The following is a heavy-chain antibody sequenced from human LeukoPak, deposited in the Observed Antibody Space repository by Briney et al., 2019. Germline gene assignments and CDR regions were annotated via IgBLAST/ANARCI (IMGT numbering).Heavy chain of an antibody. CDR3: ARDLVGTAIWAFDI. D-gene: IGHD2-21*02. CDR1: GGSISSYY. Sequence: NPSETLSLTCTVSGGSISSYYWSWIRQPAGKGLEWIGRIYTSGSTNYNPSLKSRVTISVGKSKNQFSLKLSSVTAADTAVYYCARDLVGTAIWAFDIWGQGTMVTVSS. CDR2: IYTSGST. J-gene: IGHJ3*02. V-gene: IGHV4-4*07.